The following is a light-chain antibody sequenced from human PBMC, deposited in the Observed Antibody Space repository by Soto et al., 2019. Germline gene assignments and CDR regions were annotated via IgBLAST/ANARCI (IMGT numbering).Light chain of an antibody. V-gene: IGLV2-14*01. CDR3: FSYSTSRARI. CDR2: DVS. Sequence: QSALIQPASVSGSPGQSITISCTGTRSDVGGYNYVSWYKQKPGKAPKLVIYDVSHRPSGVSDRFFGSKSGNTASLIISGLQAEDEADYYCFSYSTSRARIFGGGTKLTVL. J-gene: IGLJ2*01. CDR1: RSDVGGYNY.